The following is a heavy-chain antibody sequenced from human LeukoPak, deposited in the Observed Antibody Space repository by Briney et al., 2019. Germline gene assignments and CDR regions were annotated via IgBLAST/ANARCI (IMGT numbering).Heavy chain of an antibody. CDR2: IIPIFGTA. Sequence: ASVKVSCKASGYTFTSYGISWVRQAPGQGLEWMGGIIPIFGTANYAQKFQGRVTITADKSTSTAYMELSSLRSEDTAVYYCARVNSDGGAAGDYYYYYMDVWGKGTTVTVSS. V-gene: IGHV1-69*06. D-gene: IGHD6-13*01. CDR3: ARVNSDGGAAGDYYYYYMDV. CDR1: GYTFTSYG. J-gene: IGHJ6*03.